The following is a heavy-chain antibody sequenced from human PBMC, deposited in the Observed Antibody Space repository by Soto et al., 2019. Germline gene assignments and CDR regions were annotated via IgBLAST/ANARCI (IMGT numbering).Heavy chain of an antibody. D-gene: IGHD3-22*01. CDR2: ISAYNGKT. J-gene: IGHJ4*02. CDR3: ARSYYYESSGYYPPDY. V-gene: IGHV1-18*01. Sequence: ASVKVSCKASGYTFTNYGVSWARQAPGQGLEWMGWISAYNGKTNYAQNLQGRVIMTTDTSTSTAYMEVRSLRSDDTAIYYCARSYYYESSGYYPPDYWGQGTLVTVSS. CDR1: GYTFTNYG.